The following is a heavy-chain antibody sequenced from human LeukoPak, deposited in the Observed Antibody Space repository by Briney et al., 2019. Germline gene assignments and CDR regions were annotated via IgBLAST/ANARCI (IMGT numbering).Heavy chain of an antibody. J-gene: IGHJ5*02. Sequence: SETLSLTCAVYGGSFSGYYWSWIRQPPGKGLEWIGEINHSGSTNYNPSLKSRVTISVDTSKNQFSLKLSSVTAADTAVYYCARDRHDFWSGYSSWFDPWGQGTLVTVSS. CDR2: INHSGST. D-gene: IGHD3-3*01. CDR3: ARDRHDFWSGYSSWFDP. CDR1: GGSFSGYY. V-gene: IGHV4-34*01.